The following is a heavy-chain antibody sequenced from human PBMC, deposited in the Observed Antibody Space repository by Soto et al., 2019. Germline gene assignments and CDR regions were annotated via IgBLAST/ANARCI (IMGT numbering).Heavy chain of an antibody. CDR3: ATLNGYDY. D-gene: IGHD5-12*01. J-gene: IGHJ4*02. CDR2: IDNTGSSA. CDR1: GFPFSSHW. Sequence: EVRLVESGGGLVQPGGSLRLSCAASGFPFSSHWLQWVRQVPGRGLVWVSRIDNTGSSAIYADSVRGRFTVSRDNAKDTLYLHMHSLRAEDTAVYYCATLNGYDYWGQGTLVTVSS. V-gene: IGHV3-74*01.